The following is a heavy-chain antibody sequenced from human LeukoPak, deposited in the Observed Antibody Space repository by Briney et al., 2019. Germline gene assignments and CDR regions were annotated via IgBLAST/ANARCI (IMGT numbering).Heavy chain of an antibody. CDR1: GFTFSSYA. CDR2: ISYDGSNK. J-gene: IGHJ6*02. CDR3: ARVRMDV. V-gene: IGHV3-30-3*01. Sequence: GGSLRLSCAASGFTFSSYAMHWVRQAPGKGLEWVAVISYDGSNKYYADSVKGRFTISRDNAKNSLYLQMNSLRAEDTAVYYCARVRMDVWGQGTTVTVSS.